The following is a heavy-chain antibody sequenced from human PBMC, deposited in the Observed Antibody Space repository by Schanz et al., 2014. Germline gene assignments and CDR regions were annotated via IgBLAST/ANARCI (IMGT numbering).Heavy chain of an antibody. CDR3: ARWFLIRGVILDS. CDR2: ISSSSSTR. J-gene: IGHJ4*02. D-gene: IGHD3-10*01. V-gene: IGHV3-48*01. Sequence: EVQLVESGGGLVQPGGSLRLSCAASGFTFSSYSMNWVRQAPGKGLEWVSYISSSSSTRYYADSVKGRFTISRDNAKRSLFLQMNSLRVEDTAVYYCARWFLIRGVILDSWGQGTLVTVSS. CDR1: GFTFSSYS.